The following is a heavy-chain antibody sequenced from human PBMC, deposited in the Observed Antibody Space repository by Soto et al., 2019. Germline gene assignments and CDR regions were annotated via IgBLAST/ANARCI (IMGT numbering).Heavy chain of an antibody. J-gene: IGHJ5*02. CDR1: GGSISSGGYS. CDR3: ARRVVVVAATTNWFDP. Sequence: TLSLTCAVSGGSISSGGYSWSWIRQPPGKGLEWIGYIYHSGSTYYNPSLKSRVTISVDRSKNQFSLKLSSVTAADTAVYYCARRVVVVAATTNWFDPWGQGTLVTVSS. V-gene: IGHV4-30-2*01. CDR2: IYHSGST. D-gene: IGHD2-15*01.